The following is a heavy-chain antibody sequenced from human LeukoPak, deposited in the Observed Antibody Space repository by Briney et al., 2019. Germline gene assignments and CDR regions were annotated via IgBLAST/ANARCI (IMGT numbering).Heavy chain of an antibody. CDR3: AKGRIGPYN. V-gene: IGHV3-23*01. J-gene: IGHJ4*02. Sequence: GGSLRLSCAASGFTFSSYTMSWVRQAPGKGREWVSSISGSGGYTYYADSVKGRFTISRDNSKNTLYLQMNSLRVEDTAVYYCAKGRIGPYNWGQGTLVTVSS. CDR1: GFTFSSYT. CDR2: ISGSGGYT. D-gene: IGHD2-15*01.